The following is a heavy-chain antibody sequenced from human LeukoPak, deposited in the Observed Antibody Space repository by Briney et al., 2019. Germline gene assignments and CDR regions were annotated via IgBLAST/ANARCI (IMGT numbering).Heavy chain of an antibody. CDR3: GRPLQRGSWTQRALDY. Sequence: ASVKVSCKASGYTFTSYDISWVRQATGQGLEWMGWMNPNSGNAGYAQRFQGRVTMTRNNSISTAYMELTSLRSENTAVYYCGRPLQRGSWTQRALDYWGQGALVTVSS. J-gene: IGHJ4*02. CDR2: MNPNSGNA. D-gene: IGHD3-10*01. V-gene: IGHV1-8*01. CDR1: GYTFTSYD.